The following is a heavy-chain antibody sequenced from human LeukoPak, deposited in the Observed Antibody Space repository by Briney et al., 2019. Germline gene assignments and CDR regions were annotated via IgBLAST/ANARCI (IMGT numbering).Heavy chain of an antibody. Sequence: ASVKVSCKASGYTFTSYDINWVRQATGQGLEWMGWMNPNSGNTSYAQKFQGRVTMTRDTSTSTIYMELSSLRSDDTAVYYCARLGVTDYWGQGTLVTVSS. V-gene: IGHV1-8*01. CDR1: GYTFTSYD. CDR2: MNPNSGNT. J-gene: IGHJ4*02. CDR3: ARLGVTDY. D-gene: IGHD2-21*02.